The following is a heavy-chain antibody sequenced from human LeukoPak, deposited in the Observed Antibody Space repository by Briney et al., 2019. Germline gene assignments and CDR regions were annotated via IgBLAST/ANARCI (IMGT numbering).Heavy chain of an antibody. V-gene: IGHV1-69*13. D-gene: IGHD6-25*01. Sequence: GASAKVSCKASGGTFSSYAISWVRQAPGQGLEWMGGIIPIFGTANYAQKFQGRVTITADESTSTAYMELSSLRSEDTAVYYCARDRAAAALGYWGRGTLVTVSS. J-gene: IGHJ4*02. CDR1: GGTFSSYA. CDR2: IIPIFGTA. CDR3: ARDRAAAALGY.